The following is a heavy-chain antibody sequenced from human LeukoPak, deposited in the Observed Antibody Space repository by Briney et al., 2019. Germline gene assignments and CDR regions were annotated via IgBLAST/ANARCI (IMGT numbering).Heavy chain of an antibody. D-gene: IGHD2-2*01. J-gene: IGHJ4*02. CDR3: ARASRRYCSSTSCLYFDY. Sequence: GASVKVSCKASGYTFTGYYMHWVRQAPGQGLEWMGWINPNSGGTNYAQKFQGRVTMTRDTSISIAYMELSRLRSDDTAVYYCARASRRYCSSTSCLYFDYWGQGTLVTVSS. CDR1: GYTFTGYY. V-gene: IGHV1-2*02. CDR2: INPNSGGT.